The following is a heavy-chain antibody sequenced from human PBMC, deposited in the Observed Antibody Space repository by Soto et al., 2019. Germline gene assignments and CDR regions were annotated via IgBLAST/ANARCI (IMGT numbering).Heavy chain of an antibody. CDR3: ARGLDTQTWFDP. CDR1: GGSFSGYY. J-gene: IGHJ5*02. CDR2: INHSGST. D-gene: IGHD5-18*01. V-gene: IGHV4-34*01. Sequence: QVQLQQWGAGLLKPSETLSLTCAVYGGSFSGYYWSWIRQPPGKGLEWIGEINHSGSTNYTPSLRSRVTISVDTSKNQFSLKLSSVTAADTAVYYCARGLDTQTWFDPWGQGTLVTVSS.